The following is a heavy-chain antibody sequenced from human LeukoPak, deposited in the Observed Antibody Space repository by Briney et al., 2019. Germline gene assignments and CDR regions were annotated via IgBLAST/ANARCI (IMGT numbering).Heavy chain of an antibody. CDR3: ARGYPDYYDSSGTFDY. Sequence: SETLSLTCTVSGYSISSGYYWGWIRQPPGKGLEWIGSIYHSGSTYYNPSLKSRVTISVDTSKNQFSLKLSFVTAADTAVYYCARGYPDYYDSSGTFDYWGQGTLVTVSS. CDR1: GYSISSGYY. V-gene: IGHV4-38-2*02. J-gene: IGHJ4*02. D-gene: IGHD3-22*01. CDR2: IYHSGST.